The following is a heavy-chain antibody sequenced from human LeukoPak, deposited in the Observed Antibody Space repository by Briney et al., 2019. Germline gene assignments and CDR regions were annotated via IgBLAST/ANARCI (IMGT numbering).Heavy chain of an antibody. D-gene: IGHD1-7*01. Sequence: GGSLRLSCAASGLTFSSYGMNWVRQAPGKGLEWVSTIRGSGDSTYYADSVKGRFTISRDNSKKTLYLQMNSLRAEDTAVYYCARSRRRELLGTYFDYWGQGTLVTVSS. CDR2: IRGSGDST. J-gene: IGHJ4*02. CDR3: ARSRRRELLGTYFDY. CDR1: GLTFSSYG. V-gene: IGHV3-23*01.